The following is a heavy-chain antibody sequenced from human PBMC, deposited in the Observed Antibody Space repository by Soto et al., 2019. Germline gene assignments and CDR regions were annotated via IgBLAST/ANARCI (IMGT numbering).Heavy chain of an antibody. D-gene: IGHD2-2*01. V-gene: IGHV4-4*07. J-gene: IGHJ3*02. CDR3: AREGAASSASAFDI. Sequence: SETLSLTCTVSGGSISSYYWSWIRQPAGKGLEWIGRIYTSGSTNYNPSLKSRVTMSVDTSKKQFSLKLSSVTAADTAVYYCAREGAASSASAFDIWGQGTMVTVSS. CDR2: IYTSGST. CDR1: GGSISSYY.